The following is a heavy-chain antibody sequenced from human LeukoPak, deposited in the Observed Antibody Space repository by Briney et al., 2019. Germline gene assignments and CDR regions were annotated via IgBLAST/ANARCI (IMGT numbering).Heavy chain of an antibody. J-gene: IGHJ5*02. Sequence: GGSLRLSCAASGFTVSSNYMSWVRQAPGKGLEWVSGISGSGGSTYYADSVKGRFTISRDNSKNTLYLQMNSLRAEDTAVYYCAKDDNGGIREDWFDPWGQGTLVTVSS. V-gene: IGHV3-23*01. D-gene: IGHD4-23*01. CDR3: AKDDNGGIREDWFDP. CDR2: ISGSGGST. CDR1: GFTVSSNY.